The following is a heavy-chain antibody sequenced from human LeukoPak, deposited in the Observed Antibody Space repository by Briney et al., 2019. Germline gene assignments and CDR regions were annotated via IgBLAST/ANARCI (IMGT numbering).Heavy chain of an antibody. Sequence: GGSLRLSCAASGFTFSSAATSGVPQAPGKGREWGSAISVSVGITYYADSVKGRFTISRDNSKNTLYLQMNSLRAEDTAVYYCAKDRIAVAGTCEDYWGQGTLVTVSS. CDR1: GFTFSSAA. J-gene: IGHJ4*02. V-gene: IGHV3-23*01. D-gene: IGHD6-19*01. CDR3: AKDRIAVAGTCEDY. CDR2: ISVSVGIT.